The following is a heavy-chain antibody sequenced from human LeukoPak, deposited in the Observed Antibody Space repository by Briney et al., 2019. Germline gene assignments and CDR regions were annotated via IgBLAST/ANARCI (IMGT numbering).Heavy chain of an antibody. CDR2: NYHSGST. D-gene: IGHD5-24*01. CDR3: ARHLEIDGYNPLFDY. V-gene: IGHV4-30-2*01. CDR1: GGSISSGGYY. J-gene: IGHJ4*02. Sequence: PSETLSLTCTVSGGSISSGGYYWSWIRQPPGKGLEWIGYNYHSGSTYYNPSLKSRVTISVDRSKNQFSLKLSSVTAADTAVYYCARHLEIDGYNPLFDYWGQGTLVTVSS.